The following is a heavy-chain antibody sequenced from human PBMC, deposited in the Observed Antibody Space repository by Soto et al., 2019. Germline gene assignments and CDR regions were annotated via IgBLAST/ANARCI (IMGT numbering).Heavy chain of an antibody. Sequence: GESLKISCKGSGYSFTSYWIGWVRQMPGKGLEWMGIIYPGDSDTRYSPSFQGQVTISADKSISTAYLQWSSLKASDTAMYYCARLGSRYYGSGSYPQYYFDYWGQGTLVTVSS. CDR1: GYSFTSYW. V-gene: IGHV5-51*01. CDR2: IYPGDSDT. CDR3: ARLGSRYYGSGSYPQYYFDY. D-gene: IGHD3-10*01. J-gene: IGHJ4*02.